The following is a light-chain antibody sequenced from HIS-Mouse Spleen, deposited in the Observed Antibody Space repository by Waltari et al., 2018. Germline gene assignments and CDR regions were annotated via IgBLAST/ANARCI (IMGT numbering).Light chain of an antibody. CDR3: CSYAGSSTHWV. CDR2: EDN. J-gene: IGLJ3*02. CDR1: SGSIASNY. V-gene: IGLV6-57*04. Sequence: NFMLTQPHSVSESPGKTVTISCTRSSGSIASNYVQWYQQRPGSAPTTVIYEDNQRPSGVPDRFSGSIDSSSNSASLTISGLKTEDEADYYCCSYAGSSTHWVFGGGTKLTVL.